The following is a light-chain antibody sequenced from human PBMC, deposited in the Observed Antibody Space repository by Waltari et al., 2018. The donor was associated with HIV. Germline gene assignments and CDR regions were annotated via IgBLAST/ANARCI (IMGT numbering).Light chain of an antibody. CDR2: EGT. CDR3: CSGATPKTRV. CDR1: SSDVGSCKF. J-gene: IGLJ3*02. Sequence: QSALTQPASVSGSPGQSISISCTGTSSDVGSCKFVSWYQQHPGKAPTLLIYEGTTRPAGVSIRFSASKSGNTASLTISGLQAEDEAYYYCCSGATPKTRVFGGGTKLTVL. V-gene: IGLV2-23*01.